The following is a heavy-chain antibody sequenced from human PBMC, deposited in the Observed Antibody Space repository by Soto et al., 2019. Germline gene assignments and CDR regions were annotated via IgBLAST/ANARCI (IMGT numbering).Heavy chain of an antibody. Sequence: QVQLVESGGGVVQPGRSLRLSCEASGFTFKNFGMHWVRQAPGKGLEWVAFISYDGSYQYYADSVKGRLTITRDNSNNRLYLQMNNLKVEDSAIYFCAKETRSRAVTATRVNGMDVWGQGTTVTVSS. CDR2: ISYDGSYQ. CDR3: AKETRSRAVTATRVNGMDV. V-gene: IGHV3-30*18. J-gene: IGHJ6*02. D-gene: IGHD2-21*02. CDR1: GFTFKNFG.